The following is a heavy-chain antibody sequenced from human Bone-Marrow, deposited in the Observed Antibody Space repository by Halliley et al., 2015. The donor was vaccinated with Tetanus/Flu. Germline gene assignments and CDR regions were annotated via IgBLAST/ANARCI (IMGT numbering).Heavy chain of an antibody. CDR3: ARGLGRRWFDP. Sequence: TLSLTCTVSGGSISGNYWNWIRQPPGKGLEWIGYLYYTGSTNYTYSLESRVTISADPSKNQFSPKMRSVTAADTAIYFCARGLGRRWFDPWGQGALVSVSS. V-gene: IGHV4-59*01. CDR2: LYYTGST. D-gene: IGHD7-27*01. CDR1: GGSISGNY. J-gene: IGHJ5*02.